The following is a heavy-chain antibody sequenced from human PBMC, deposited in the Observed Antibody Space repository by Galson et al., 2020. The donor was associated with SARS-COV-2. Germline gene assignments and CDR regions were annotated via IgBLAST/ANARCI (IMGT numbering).Heavy chain of an antibody. CDR1: GFTFSSYA. J-gene: IGHJ4*02. D-gene: IGHD6-6*01. Sequence: GGPLRLSCAASGFTFSSYAMHWVRQAPGKGLEWVAVISYDGSNKYYADSVKGRFTISRDNSKNTLYLQMNSLRAEDTAVYYCAREQGSAKDYWGQGTLVTVSS. CDR3: AREQGSAKDY. CDR2: ISYDGSNK. V-gene: IGHV3-30*04.